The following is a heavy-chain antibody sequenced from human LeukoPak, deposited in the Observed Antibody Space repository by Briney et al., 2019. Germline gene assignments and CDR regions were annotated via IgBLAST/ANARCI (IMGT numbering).Heavy chain of an antibody. CDR2: IDRSGGST. Sequence: PGGSLRLSWAASGXSFNIYAMSWVRQAPGKGLEWVAAIDRSGGSTFYADSVKGRFTISKDNSKNTLYLQINSLRVDDTAIYYCARGSHGEHDSWGQGTLVTVSS. V-gene: IGHV3-23*01. CDR1: GXSFNIYA. CDR3: ARGSHGEHDS. D-gene: IGHD4-17*01. J-gene: IGHJ5*01.